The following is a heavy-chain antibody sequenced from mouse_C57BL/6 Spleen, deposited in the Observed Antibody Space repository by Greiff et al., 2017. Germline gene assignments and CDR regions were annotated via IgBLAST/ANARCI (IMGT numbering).Heavy chain of an antibody. V-gene: IGHV1-69*01. Sequence: VQLQQPGAELVMPGASVKLSCKASGYTFTSYWMHWVKQRPGQGLEWIGEIDPSDSYTNYNQKFKGKSTLTVDKSSSTAYMQLSSLTSEDSAVYYCAMGGSLAWFAYWGQGTLVTVSA. CDR3: AMGGSLAWFAY. CDR2: IDPSDSYT. J-gene: IGHJ3*01. CDR1: GYTFTSYW. D-gene: IGHD1-1*02.